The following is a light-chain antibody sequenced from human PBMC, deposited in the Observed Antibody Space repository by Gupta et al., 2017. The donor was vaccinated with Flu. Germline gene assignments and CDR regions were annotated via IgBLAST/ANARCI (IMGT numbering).Light chain of an antibody. Sequence: NFMLTQPHSVSASPGKTVTLSCTRSSGSIASNYVQWYPQRPGTSPTTLLYEDNQRPSGVPDRFSGSIDSSANAASLTNSGRNTEDKADYYCQSYEVFCGGTKLTVL. CDR1: SGSIASNY. V-gene: IGLV6-57*01. J-gene: IGLJ2*01. CDR3: QSYEV. CDR2: EDN.